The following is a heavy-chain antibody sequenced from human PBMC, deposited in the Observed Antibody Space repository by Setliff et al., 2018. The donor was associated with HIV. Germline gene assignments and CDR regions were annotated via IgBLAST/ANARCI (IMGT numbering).Heavy chain of an antibody. CDR2: ITSSSSTI. CDR3: ARDDGYCSGGSCYSLGDY. Sequence: VGSLRLSCAASGFTFSSFSMNWVRQAPGKGLEWVSYITSSSSTIYYADSVKGRFTISRDNAKNSLYLQMNSLRAEDTAVYYCARDDGYCSGGSCYSLGDYWGQGTLVTVSS. V-gene: IGHV3-48*01. CDR1: GFTFSSFS. J-gene: IGHJ4*02. D-gene: IGHD2-15*01.